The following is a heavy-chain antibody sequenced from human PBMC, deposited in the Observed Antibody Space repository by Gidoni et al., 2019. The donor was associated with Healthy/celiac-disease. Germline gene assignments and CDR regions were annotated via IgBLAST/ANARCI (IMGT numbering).Heavy chain of an antibody. CDR1: GLTFSTYG. V-gene: IGHV3-33*01. J-gene: IGHJ4*02. CDR3: ARELRFGESAVFDY. Sequence: QVQLVESGGGVVQPGRSLRLSCAASGLTFSTYGMPWVRQAPGKGPEWVAVIWYDGSNKYYADSVKGRFTISRDNSKNTLYLQINSLRAEDTAVYYCARELRFGESAVFDYWGQGTLVTVSS. D-gene: IGHD3-16*01. CDR2: IWYDGSNK.